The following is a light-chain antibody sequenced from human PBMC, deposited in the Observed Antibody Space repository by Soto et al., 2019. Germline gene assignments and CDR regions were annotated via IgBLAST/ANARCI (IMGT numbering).Light chain of an antibody. Sequence: DIQMTQSPSTLSVSVGDRVTITCRASQSISTWLAWDQQKPGMAPKLLIFDASTLEGGVPSRFSGSGTGTPFTRTISSLQPDDSTTYYCQQYGIYQGTFGQGTKVEIK. CDR2: DAS. CDR1: QSISTW. J-gene: IGKJ1*01. CDR3: QQYGIYQGT. V-gene: IGKV1-5*01.